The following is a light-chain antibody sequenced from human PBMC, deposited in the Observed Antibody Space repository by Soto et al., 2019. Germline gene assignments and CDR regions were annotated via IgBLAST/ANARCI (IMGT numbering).Light chain of an antibody. CDR1: GSDIGGYNY. V-gene: IGLV2-14*03. J-gene: IGLJ2*01. CDR3: NSYTTSATQVL. CDR2: NVN. Sequence: QSALTQPASVSGSPGQSITISCTGTGSDIGGYNYVSWYQQRPGKAPRLIIYNVNDRPSGVSDRFSGSKSGNTASLTISGLQTEDEADYFCNSYTTSATQVLFGGGTKLTVL.